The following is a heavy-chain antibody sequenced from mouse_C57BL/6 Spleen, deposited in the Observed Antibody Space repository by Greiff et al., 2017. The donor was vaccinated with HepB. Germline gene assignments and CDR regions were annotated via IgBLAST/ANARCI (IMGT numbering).Heavy chain of an antibody. Sequence: VHLVESGPELVKPGASVKISCKASGYAFSSSWMNWVKQRPGKGLEWIGRIYPGDGDTNYNGKFKGKATLTADKSSSTAYMQLSSLTPEDSAVYFCARKGYSNYFDYWGQGTTLTVSS. D-gene: IGHD2-5*01. J-gene: IGHJ2*01. CDR1: GYAFSSSW. CDR3: ARKGYSNYFDY. CDR2: IYPGDGDT. V-gene: IGHV1-82*01.